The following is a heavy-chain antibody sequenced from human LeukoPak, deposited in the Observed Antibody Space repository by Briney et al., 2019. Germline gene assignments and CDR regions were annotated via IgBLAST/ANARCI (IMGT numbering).Heavy chain of an antibody. CDR1: GYTFTSYD. Sequence: ASVKVSCKASGYTFTSYDINWVRQATGQGLEGMGWMNPNSGNTGYAQKFQGRVTMTRNTSISTAYMELSSLRSEDTAVYYCARGLRYYDFWSGYYSGGYNYYMDVWGKGTTVTVSS. CDR2: MNPNSGNT. CDR3: ARGLRYYDFWSGYYSGGYNYYMDV. D-gene: IGHD3-3*01. V-gene: IGHV1-8*01. J-gene: IGHJ6*03.